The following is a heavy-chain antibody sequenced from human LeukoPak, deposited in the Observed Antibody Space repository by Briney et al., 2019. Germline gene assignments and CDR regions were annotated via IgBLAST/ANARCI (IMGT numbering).Heavy chain of an antibody. V-gene: IGHV3-11*01. CDR3: AREGCSGGSCYPVNWFDP. CDR1: GFTFSDYY. Sequence: GGSLRLSCAASGFTFSDYYMSWIRQAPGKGLEWVSYISSSGSTIYYADSVKGRFTIPRDNAKNSLYLQMNSLRAENTAVYYCAREGCSGGSCYPVNWFDPWGQGTLVTVSS. D-gene: IGHD2-15*01. J-gene: IGHJ5*02. CDR2: ISSSGSTI.